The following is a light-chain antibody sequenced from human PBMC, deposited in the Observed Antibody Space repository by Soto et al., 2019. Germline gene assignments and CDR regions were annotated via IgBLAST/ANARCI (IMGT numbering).Light chain of an antibody. CDR2: EVT. CDR1: SSDVGGYDY. V-gene: IGLV2-14*01. CDR3: SSYTSSSTYV. J-gene: IGLJ1*01. Sequence: QSALTQPASVSGSPGRSITISCTGTSSDVGGYDYVSWYQLHPGKAPKLMICEVTNRPSGVSYRFSGSKSGNTASLTISGLQAEDEADYYCSSYTSSSTYVFGTGTKVTVL.